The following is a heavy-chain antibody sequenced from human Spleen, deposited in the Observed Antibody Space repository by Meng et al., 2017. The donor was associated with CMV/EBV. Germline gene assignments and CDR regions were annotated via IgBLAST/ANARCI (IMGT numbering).Heavy chain of an antibody. CDR3: ARIKHCSSTSCYTFDY. V-gene: IGHV4-30-4*08. D-gene: IGHD2-2*02. Sequence: QVTRQESGPGLVKPSQTLSLPCTVSGGSISSGDYYWSWIRQPPGKGLEWIGYIYYSGSTYYNPSLKSRVTISVDTSKNQFSLKLSSVTAADTAVYYCARIKHCSSTSCYTFDYWGQGTLVTVSS. CDR1: GGSISSGDYY. CDR2: IYYSGST. J-gene: IGHJ4*02.